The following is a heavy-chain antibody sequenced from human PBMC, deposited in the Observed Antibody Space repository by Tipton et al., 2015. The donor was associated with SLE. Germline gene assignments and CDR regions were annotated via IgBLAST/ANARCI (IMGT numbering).Heavy chain of an antibody. V-gene: IGHV1-46*01. Sequence: QLVQSGAEVEKPGASVKVSCKASGYTFTSYYMHWVRQAPGQGLEWMGIINPSGGSTSYAQKFQGRVTMTRDTSTSTVYMELSSLRSGDTAGYYCAVPRAGGAFDIWGQGTMVTVSS. CDR2: INPSGGST. CDR3: AVPRAGGAFDI. CDR1: GYTFTSYY. J-gene: IGHJ3*02. D-gene: IGHD3-16*01.